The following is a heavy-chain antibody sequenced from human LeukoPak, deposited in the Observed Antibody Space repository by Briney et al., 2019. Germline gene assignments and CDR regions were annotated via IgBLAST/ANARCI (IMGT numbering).Heavy chain of an antibody. J-gene: IGHJ4*02. CDR1: GGSFSGYY. Sequence: SETLSLTCAVYGGSFSGYYWSWIRQPPGKGLEWIGEINHSGSTNYNPSLKSRVTISVDTSKNQFSLKLSSVTAADTAVYYCARHVGRIAVAGSNFDYWGQRTLVTVSS. D-gene: IGHD6-19*01. CDR2: INHSGST. V-gene: IGHV4-34*01. CDR3: ARHVGRIAVAGSNFDY.